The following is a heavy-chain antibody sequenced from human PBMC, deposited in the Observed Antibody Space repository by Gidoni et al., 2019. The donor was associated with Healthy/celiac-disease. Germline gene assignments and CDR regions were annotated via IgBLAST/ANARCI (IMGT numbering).Heavy chain of an antibody. J-gene: IGHJ6*02. CDR1: GFPFSSYG. V-gene: IGHV3-30*18. Sequence: QVQLVESGGGVVQPGRSLRLSCAASGFPFSSYGLHWVRQAPGKGLEWVAVISYDGSNKYYADSVKGRFTISRDNSKNTLYLQMNSLRAEDTAVYYCAKDLGYCSGGSCYPGVSYYGMDVWGQGTTVTVSS. CDR3: AKDLGYCSGGSCYPGVSYYGMDV. D-gene: IGHD2-15*01. CDR2: ISYDGSNK.